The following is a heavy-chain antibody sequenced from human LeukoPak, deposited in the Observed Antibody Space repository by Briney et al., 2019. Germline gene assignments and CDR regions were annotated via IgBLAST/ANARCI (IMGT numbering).Heavy chain of an antibody. CDR3: VKRDEEGS. CDR1: GFTFIRFS. J-gene: IGHJ5*02. Sequence: GGSLRVSCAASGFTFIRFSMTWVRQAPGKGLEWVSSIGDTTYYADSVKGRFIISRDNSKNTLYLQMNSLRADDTAVYDCVKRDEEGSWGQGTLLIVS. CDR2: IGDTT. V-gene: IGHV3-23*01.